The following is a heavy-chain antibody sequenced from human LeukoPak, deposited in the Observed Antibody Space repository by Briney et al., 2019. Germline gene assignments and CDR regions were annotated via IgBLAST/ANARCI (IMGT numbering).Heavy chain of an antibody. V-gene: IGHV4-34*01. Sequence: PSETLSLTCTVSGGSISSYYWSWIRQLPGKGLEWIGEINHGGSTNYNPSLKSRVTISVDTSKNQFSLKLSSVTAADTAVYYCASQYSSSWPYYYYYYMDVWGKGTTVTISS. CDR3: ASQYSSSWPYYYYYYMDV. J-gene: IGHJ6*03. CDR1: GGSISSYY. D-gene: IGHD6-13*01. CDR2: INHGGST.